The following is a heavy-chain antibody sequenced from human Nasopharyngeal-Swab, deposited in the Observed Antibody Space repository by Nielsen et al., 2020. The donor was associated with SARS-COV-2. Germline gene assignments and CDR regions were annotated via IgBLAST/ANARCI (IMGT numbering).Heavy chain of an antibody. D-gene: IGHD2-15*01. J-gene: IGHJ4*02. CDR3: ARIGFPGWDY. V-gene: IGHV3-7*01. CDR1: GFTFSSYW. Sequence: GESLKISCAASGFTFSSYWMSWVRQAPGKGLECVANIKQDGSEKYYVDSVKGRFTISRDNAKNSLYLQMNSLRAEDTAVYYCARIGFPGWDYWGQGTLVTVSS. CDR2: IKQDGSEK.